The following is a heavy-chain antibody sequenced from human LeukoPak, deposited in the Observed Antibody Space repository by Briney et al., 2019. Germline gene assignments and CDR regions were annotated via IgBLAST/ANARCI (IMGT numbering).Heavy chain of an antibody. CDR3: ARDSSSSWKNWFDP. J-gene: IGHJ5*02. D-gene: IGHD6-13*01. V-gene: IGHV4-4*07. Sequence: SETLSLTCTASGGSISSYYWSWIRQPAGKGLEWIGRIYTSGSTNYNPSLKSRVTMSVDTSKNQFSLKLSSVTAADTAVYYCARDSSSSWKNWFDPWGQGTLVTVSS. CDR1: GGSISSYY. CDR2: IYTSGST.